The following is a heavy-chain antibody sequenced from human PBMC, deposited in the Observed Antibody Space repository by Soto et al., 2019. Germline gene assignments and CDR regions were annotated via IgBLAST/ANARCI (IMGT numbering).Heavy chain of an antibody. V-gene: IGHV4-59*12. CDR2: IYYSGST. Sequence: SETLSLTCTVSGVSITSYYWNWVRQPPGKGLEWIGYIYYSGSTYYNPSLKSRVTISVDTSKNQFSLKLSSVTAADTAVYYCARDLRPGMVRGGADYMDVWGKGTTVTVSS. CDR1: GVSITSYY. J-gene: IGHJ6*03. D-gene: IGHD3-10*01. CDR3: ARDLRPGMVRGGADYMDV.